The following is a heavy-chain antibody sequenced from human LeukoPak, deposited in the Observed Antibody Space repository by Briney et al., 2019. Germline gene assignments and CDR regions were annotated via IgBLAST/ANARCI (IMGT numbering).Heavy chain of an antibody. J-gene: IGHJ4*02. Sequence: PSETLSLTCTVSGGSISSSYWSWIRQPPGKGLEWIGYIYYTGSTTYNPSLKSRVTITVDTSKNQFSLNLNSVTAADTAVYYCARESGPIDSWGQGTLVTVSS. CDR1: GGSISSSY. V-gene: IGHV4-59*01. CDR3: ARESGPIDS. CDR2: IYYTGST. D-gene: IGHD3-10*01.